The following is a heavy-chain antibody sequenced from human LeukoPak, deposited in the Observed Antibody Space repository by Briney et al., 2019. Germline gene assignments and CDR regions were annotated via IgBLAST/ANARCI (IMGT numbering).Heavy chain of an antibody. CDR2: ISDSGGRT. CDR1: GITLSNYG. CDR3: AKRGVVIRVILVGFHKEAYYFDS. Sequence: GGSLRLSCAVSGITLSNYGMTWVRQAPGKGLEWVAGISDSGGRTKYADSVKGRFTISRDNPKNTLYLQMNSLRAEDTAVYFCAKRGVVIRVILVGFHKEAYYFDSWGQGALVTVSS. J-gene: IGHJ4*02. V-gene: IGHV3-23*01. D-gene: IGHD3-22*01.